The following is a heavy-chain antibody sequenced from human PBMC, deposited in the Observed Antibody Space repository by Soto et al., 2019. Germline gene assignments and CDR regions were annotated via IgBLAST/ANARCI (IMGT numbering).Heavy chain of an antibody. Sequence: ASVKVSCKASGYTLTSYAMHWVRQAPGQRLEWMGWINPNSGNTEYAQKFQGRVTMTRNTSISTAYMELSSLRSEDTAVYYCARRGYSSSWYYYYYYGMDVWGQGTTVTVSS. V-gene: IGHV1-8*02. D-gene: IGHD6-13*01. CDR1: GYTLTSYA. J-gene: IGHJ6*02. CDR2: INPNSGNT. CDR3: ARRGYSSSWYYYYYYGMDV.